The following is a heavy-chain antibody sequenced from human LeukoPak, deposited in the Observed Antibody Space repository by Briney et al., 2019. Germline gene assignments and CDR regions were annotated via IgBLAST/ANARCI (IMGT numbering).Heavy chain of an antibody. CDR1: GGSISSGDYC. Sequence: PSQTLSLTCTVSGGSISSGDYCWSWIRQPPGKGLEWIGYIYYSGSTYYNPSLKSRVTISIDTSKNQFSLKLSSVTAADTALYYCARQRFLDWYFDYWGQGTLVTVSS. CDR3: ARQRFLDWYFDY. D-gene: IGHD3/OR15-3a*01. J-gene: IGHJ4*02. CDR2: IYYSGST. V-gene: IGHV4-30-4*01.